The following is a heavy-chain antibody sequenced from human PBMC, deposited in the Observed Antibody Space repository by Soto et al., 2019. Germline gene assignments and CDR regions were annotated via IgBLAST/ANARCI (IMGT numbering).Heavy chain of an antibody. Sequence: SVKVSCKASGGTFSNYTISWVRQAPGQGLEWMGGIIPVFGTTDYEQKFQGRVTITADGSTSTAYMKLSSLRSADTAVYYCARSSPYIVVRKPTGNQDYYGMDVWGQGTTVTVSS. V-gene: IGHV1-69*13. CDR1: GGTFSNYT. CDR2: IIPVFGTT. D-gene: IGHD2-2*01. CDR3: ARSSPYIVVRKPTGNQDYYGMDV. J-gene: IGHJ6*02.